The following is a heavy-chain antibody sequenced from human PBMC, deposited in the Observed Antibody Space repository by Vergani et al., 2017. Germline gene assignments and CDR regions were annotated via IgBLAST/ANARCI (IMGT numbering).Heavy chain of an antibody. Sequence: EVQLLKSGGGVIQPGGSVRLSCAASGFTFSACPMTWARQAPGRGPEWVSFVSTGKKSKSYEESVKGRFTISRDSAKNSLYLQMDSLRAEDTAVYYCAREYSSTSGRSFDFWGQGTKVTVSS. D-gene: IGHD2-2*01. V-gene: IGHV3-48*01. CDR2: VSTGKKSK. J-gene: IGHJ3*01. CDR3: AREYSSTSGRSFDF. CDR1: GFTFSACP.